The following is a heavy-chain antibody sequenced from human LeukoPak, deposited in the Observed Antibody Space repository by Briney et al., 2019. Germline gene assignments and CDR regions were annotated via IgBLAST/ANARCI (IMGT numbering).Heavy chain of an antibody. CDR2: IKPKTDGETT. J-gene: IGHJ4*02. CDR3: ITPLPYSAQ. V-gene: IGHV3-15*01. D-gene: IGHD2-21*01. Sequence: PGGSLRLSCVASGFILENHAMSWIRQAPGKGLEWVGRIKPKTDGETTEYAAPVKDRFSISRDDSKSMMYLQMNSLKTEDTAVYYCITPLPYSAQGGQGTLVTVSS. CDR1: GFILENHA.